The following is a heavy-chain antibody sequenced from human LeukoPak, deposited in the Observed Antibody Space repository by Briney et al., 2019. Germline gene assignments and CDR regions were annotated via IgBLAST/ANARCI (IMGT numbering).Heavy chain of an antibody. V-gene: IGHV3-23*01. CDR1: GFTFSSYA. Sequence: GGSLRLSCAASGFTFSSYAMSWVRQAPGKGLEWVSAISGSGGSTYYADSVKGRFTISRDNSKNTLYLQMNSLSAEDTAVYYCAKDQDYLWGSYLSLFDYWGQGTLVTVSS. D-gene: IGHD3-16*02. J-gene: IGHJ4*02. CDR2: ISGSGGST. CDR3: AKDQDYLWGSYLSLFDY.